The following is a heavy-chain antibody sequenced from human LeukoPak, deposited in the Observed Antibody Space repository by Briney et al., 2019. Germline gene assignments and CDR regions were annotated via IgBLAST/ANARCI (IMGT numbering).Heavy chain of an antibody. D-gene: IGHD6-19*01. CDR1: GYTFTNYG. Sequence: ASVKVSCKASGYTFTNYGFSWVRQAPGQGLEWMGWISADNGGTNYAQKFQDRITLTTHTSTSTAYMDLGSLRSDDTAVYYCARDRGSLAVSDSRTSDLWGQGTLVTVSS. J-gene: IGHJ4*02. CDR2: ISADNGGT. CDR3: ARDRGSLAVSDSRTSDL. V-gene: IGHV1-18*01.